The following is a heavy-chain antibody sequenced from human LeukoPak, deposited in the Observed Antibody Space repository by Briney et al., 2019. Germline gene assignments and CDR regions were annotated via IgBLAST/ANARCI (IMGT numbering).Heavy chain of an antibody. CDR3: ATVRIAAAGTTHKYYYYYGMDV. V-gene: IGHV1-24*01. CDR2: FDPEDGEI. D-gene: IGHD6-13*01. CDR1: GYTLTELS. J-gene: IGHJ6*02. Sequence: ASVTVSCKVSGYTLTELSMHWVRQAPGKGLEWMGGFDPEDGEIIYAQKFQGRVTMTEDTSTDTTYMELSSLRSEDTAVYYCATVRIAAAGTTHKYYYYYGMDVWGQGTTVTVSS.